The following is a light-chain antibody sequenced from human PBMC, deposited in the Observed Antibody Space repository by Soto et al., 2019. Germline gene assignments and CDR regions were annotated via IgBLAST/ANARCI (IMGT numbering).Light chain of an antibody. CDR2: DVS. CDR1: SSDVSGYNY. CDR3: CSYAGSNYV. J-gene: IGLJ1*01. V-gene: IGLV2-11*01. Sequence: QSALTQPRSVSGSPGQSVTISCTGTSSDVSGYNYVSWYQQHPGKAPKLMIYDVSKRPSGVPDRFSGSKSGNTASLTISGLQDEDEADYYCCSYAGSNYVFGTGTKLTVL.